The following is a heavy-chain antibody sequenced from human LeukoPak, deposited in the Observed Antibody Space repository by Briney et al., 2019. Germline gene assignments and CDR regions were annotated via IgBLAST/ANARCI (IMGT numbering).Heavy chain of an antibody. CDR3: ATDTWGYYDSSNYYRQADY. V-gene: IGHV1-2*06. CDR2: INPNRGGA. CDR1: GFTFTRYY. J-gene: IGHJ4*02. Sequence: ASVKVSCTASGFTFTRYYMHWVRQAPGQGLEWMGRINPNRGGANYAQKFQGSVTMTRDTSISTAYMELSRLRSDDTAVYYCATDTWGYYDSSNYYRQADYWGQGTLVTVSS. D-gene: IGHD3-22*01.